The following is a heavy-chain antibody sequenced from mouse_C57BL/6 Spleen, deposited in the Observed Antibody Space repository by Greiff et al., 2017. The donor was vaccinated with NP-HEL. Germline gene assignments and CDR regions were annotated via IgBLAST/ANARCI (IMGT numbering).Heavy chain of an antibody. V-gene: IGHV1-72*01. CDR3: ARRASLDY. D-gene: IGHD3-1*01. J-gene: IGHJ2*01. CDR2: IDPNSGGT. Sequence: QVQLQQPGAELVKPGASVKLSCKASGYTFTSYWMHWVKQRPGRGLEGIGRIDPNSGGTKYNEKFKSKATLTVDKPSSTAYMQLSSVTTVDSGVYYCARRASLDYWGQGTTLTVSS. CDR1: GYTFTSYW.